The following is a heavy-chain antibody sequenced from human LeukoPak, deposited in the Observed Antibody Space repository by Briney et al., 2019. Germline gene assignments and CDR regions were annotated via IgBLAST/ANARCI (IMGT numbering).Heavy chain of an antibody. V-gene: IGHV3-23*01. D-gene: IGHD3-22*01. CDR1: GFTLSSHA. J-gene: IGHJ4*02. Sequence: GGSLRLSCAASGFTLSSHAMGWVRQAPGKGLEWVSVISGSGDSTYYADSVKGRFTISRDNSKNTLYLQMNSLRAEDTAVYYCAKLSGYYYDSSGPNNWGQGTLVTVSS. CDR2: ISGSGDST. CDR3: AKLSGYYYDSSGPNN.